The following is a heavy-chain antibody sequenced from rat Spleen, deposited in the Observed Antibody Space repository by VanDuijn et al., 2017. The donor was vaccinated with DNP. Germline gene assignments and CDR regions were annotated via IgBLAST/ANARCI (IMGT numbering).Heavy chain of an antibody. V-gene: IGHV5-7*01. J-gene: IGHJ1*01. D-gene: IGHD1-11*01. CDR3: ARHYGGYSYYWYFDF. Sequence: EVELVESGGGLVQPGRSLKLSCAASEFTFSDYNMAWIRQAPKKGLEWVATILHDGSSTYYRDSVKGRFTISRDNAKSTLYLQMDGLRSEDTATYYCARHYGGYSYYWYFDFWGPGTMVTVSS. CDR2: ILHDGSST. CDR1: EFTFSDYN.